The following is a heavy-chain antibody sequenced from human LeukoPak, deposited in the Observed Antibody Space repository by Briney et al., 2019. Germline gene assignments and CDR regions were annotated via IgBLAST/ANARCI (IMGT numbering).Heavy chain of an antibody. V-gene: IGHV1-46*01. D-gene: IGHD6-13*01. J-gene: IGHJ4*02. CDR2: INLTGGST. Sequence: ASVKVSCKASGYTFTSYDMHWVRQAPGQALERTGIINLTGGSTSYAQKFQGRVTMTRDTSTSTVYMELSSLRSEDTAVYYCARVEDRIAAAGIGYWGQGTLVTVSS. CDR1: GYTFTSYD. CDR3: ARVEDRIAAAGIGY.